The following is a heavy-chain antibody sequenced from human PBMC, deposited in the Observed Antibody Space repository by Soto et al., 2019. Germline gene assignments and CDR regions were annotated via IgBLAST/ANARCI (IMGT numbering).Heavy chain of an antibody. CDR3: AKDTRGYSYGLLGGYYYYGMDV. CDR1: GFTFSSYG. J-gene: IGHJ6*02. CDR2: ISYDGSNK. D-gene: IGHD5-18*01. V-gene: IGHV3-30*18. Sequence: QVQLVESGGGVVQPGRSLRLSCAASGFTFSSYGMHWVRQAPGKGLEWVAVISYDGSNKYYADSVKGRFTISRDNSKNTLDRQMNSLRAEDTAVYYCAKDTRGYSYGLLGGYYYYGMDVWGQGTTVTVSS.